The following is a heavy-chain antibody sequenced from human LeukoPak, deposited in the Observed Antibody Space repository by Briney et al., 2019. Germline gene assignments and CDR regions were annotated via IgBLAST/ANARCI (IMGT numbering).Heavy chain of an antibody. Sequence: GGSLRLSCAASGFTFSSYSMNWVRQAPGKGLEWVSSISSSSSYIYYADSVKGRFTISRDNAKNTLYLQMDSLRVEDTAVYYCVRTGIRNDFWSGFDYWGQGSLVTVSS. CDR3: VRTGIRNDFWSGFDY. J-gene: IGHJ4*02. V-gene: IGHV3-21*01. CDR1: GFTFSSYS. CDR2: ISSSSSYI. D-gene: IGHD3-3*01.